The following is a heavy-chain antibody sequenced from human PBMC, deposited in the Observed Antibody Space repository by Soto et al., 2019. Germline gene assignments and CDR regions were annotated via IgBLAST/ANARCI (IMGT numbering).Heavy chain of an antibody. V-gene: IGHV1-69*01. CDR2: IITIFETA. Sequence: QVQLVQSGPEMKKPGSSVKVSCKASVGTFSSYVISWVRQAPGHGLEWMGGIITIFETAKYEQKFLGRVTITADEFTSTVYMVMSSLRPEDKALYFCAKAVAEYVFWGGRSSTSIRDYGMDVWGQGT. D-gene: IGHD3-3*01. J-gene: IGHJ6*02. CDR1: VGTFSSYV. CDR3: AKAVAEYVFWGGRSSTSIRDYGMDV.